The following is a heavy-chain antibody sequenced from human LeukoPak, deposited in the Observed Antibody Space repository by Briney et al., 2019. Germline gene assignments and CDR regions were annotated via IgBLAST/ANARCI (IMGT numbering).Heavy chain of an antibody. CDR2: ISAYNGNT. D-gene: IGHD2-2*01. J-gene: IGHJ6*03. Sequence: ASVKVSCKASGYTFTSYGISWVRQAPGQGLEWMGWISAYNGNTYYAQKLQGRVTMTTDTSTSTAYMELRSLRSDDTAVYYCARNPSTDIVVVTAATAYYYYYYMDVWGKGTTVTVSS. CDR3: ARNPSTDIVVVTAATAYYYYYYMDV. V-gene: IGHV1-18*01. CDR1: GYTFTSYG.